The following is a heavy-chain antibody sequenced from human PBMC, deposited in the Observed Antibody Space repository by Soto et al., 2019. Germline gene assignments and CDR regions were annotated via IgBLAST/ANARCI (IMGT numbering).Heavy chain of an antibody. Sequence: XVSLLLSCVASGFRFSDHSMTWVRQSPGKGLQWIAYISSGSDNIYYAESVRGRFTVSRDNAKNALFLQMNSLRDDDTATYYCARLPKGSLVTAWGQGTRVTVSS. CDR1: GFRFSDHS. CDR3: ARLPKGSLVTA. V-gene: IGHV3-48*02. CDR2: ISSGSDNI. J-gene: IGHJ4*02. D-gene: IGHD2-21*02.